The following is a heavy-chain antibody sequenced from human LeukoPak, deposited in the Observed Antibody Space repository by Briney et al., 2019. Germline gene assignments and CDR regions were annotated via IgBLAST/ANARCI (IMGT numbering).Heavy chain of an antibody. V-gene: IGHV3-23*01. CDR3: AKDRYTSSPNWFDP. CDR1: GFTFSSYA. Sequence: GGSLRLSCAASGFTFSSYAMGWVRQAPGKGLEWVSTISGSGGSAYFADSVKGRFTISRDNSKNTLYLQMNSLRAEDTAVYYCAKDRYTSSPNWFDPWGRGSLVTVSS. J-gene: IGHJ5*02. CDR2: ISGSGGSA. D-gene: IGHD6-13*01.